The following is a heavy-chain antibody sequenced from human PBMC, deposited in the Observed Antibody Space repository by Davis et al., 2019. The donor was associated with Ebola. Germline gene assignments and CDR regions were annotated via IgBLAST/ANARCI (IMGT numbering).Heavy chain of an antibody. D-gene: IGHD2-8*01. Sequence: PGGSLRLPCVVSGFKVSSYSMNWVRQAPGKGLEWVSYIRYDGFTKHYATSVGGRFTISRDDAKNSLFLQMDSLRAEDTAIYYCVRDPNALDYWGQGTLVTVSP. CDR2: IRYDGFTK. J-gene: IGHJ4*02. CDR1: GFKVSSYS. V-gene: IGHV3-48*01. CDR3: VRDPNALDY.